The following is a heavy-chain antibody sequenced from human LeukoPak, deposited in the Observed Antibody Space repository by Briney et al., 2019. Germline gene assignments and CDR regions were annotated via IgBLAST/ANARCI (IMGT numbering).Heavy chain of an antibody. J-gene: IGHJ4*02. CDR2: IIPIFGTA. CDR3: ATDFSTGRWYFDY. D-gene: IGHD4-11*01. V-gene: IGHV1-69*06. CDR1: GGTFSSYA. Sequence: SVKVSCKASGGTFSSYAISWVRQAPGQGLEWMGGIIPIFGTANYAQKFQGRVTITADKSTSTAYMELSSLRSEDTAVYYCATDFSTGRWYFDYWGQGTLVTVSS.